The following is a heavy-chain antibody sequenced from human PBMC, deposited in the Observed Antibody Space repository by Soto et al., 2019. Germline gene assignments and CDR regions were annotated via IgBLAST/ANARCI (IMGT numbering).Heavy chain of an antibody. CDR1: GYTLTSYG. CDR3: ARDESGGSHY. D-gene: IGHD2-15*01. Sequence: ASVKVSCKASGYTLTSYGISWVRQAPGQGLEWMGWISVYNGNTNYAQILQGRVTMTTDTSTSTAYMELSSLRSEDTAVYYCARDESGGSHYWGQGTLVTVLL. V-gene: IGHV1-18*01. J-gene: IGHJ4*02. CDR2: ISVYNGNT.